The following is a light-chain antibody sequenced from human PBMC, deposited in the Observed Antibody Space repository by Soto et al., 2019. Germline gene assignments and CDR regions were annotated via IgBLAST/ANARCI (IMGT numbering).Light chain of an antibody. V-gene: IGKV3-11*01. CDR2: DAS. Sequence: EIVLTQSPATLSLSPGERATISCRASQSVTNFLAWYQQKLGQAPRLLIYDASKRATGIPGRFSGSGSGTDFTLTIANLEPEDFAVYYCQQRSNLPLTFGGGTKVEIK. J-gene: IGKJ4*01. CDR1: QSVTNF. CDR3: QQRSNLPLT.